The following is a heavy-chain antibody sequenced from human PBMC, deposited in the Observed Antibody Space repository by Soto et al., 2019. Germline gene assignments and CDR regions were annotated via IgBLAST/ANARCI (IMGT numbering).Heavy chain of an antibody. D-gene: IGHD3-16*01. Sequence: EVQLLESGGALVQPGGSLRLSCAASGLIFSSYAMSWVRQAPGKGLEWVSAISGSGLSTYYADSVKGRFTISRDNSKNTLYLQMNSLRAEDTAVYFCTRDAVTFGGGPYYFDYWGPGILVTVSS. J-gene: IGHJ4*02. CDR1: GLIFSSYA. CDR3: TRDAVTFGGGPYYFDY. V-gene: IGHV3-23*01. CDR2: ISGSGLST.